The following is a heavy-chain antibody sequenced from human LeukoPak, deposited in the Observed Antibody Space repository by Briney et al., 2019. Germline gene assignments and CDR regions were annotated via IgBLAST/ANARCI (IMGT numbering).Heavy chain of an antibody. CDR2: INPNSGGT. V-gene: IGHV1-2*02. D-gene: IGHD6-6*01. J-gene: IGHJ6*03. CDR1: GYTFTGYY. CDR3: ARDTTYSSSSYYYYYYMDV. Sequence: GASVNVSCKASGYTFTGYYMHWVRQAPGQGLEWMGWINPNSGGTNYAQKFQGRVTMTRDTSISTAYMELSRLRSDDTAVYYCARDTTYSSSSYYYYYYMDVWGKGTTVTVSS.